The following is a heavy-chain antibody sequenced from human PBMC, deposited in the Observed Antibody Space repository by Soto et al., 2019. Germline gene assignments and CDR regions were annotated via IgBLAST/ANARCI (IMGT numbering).Heavy chain of an antibody. CDR1: GYTFATST. CDR3: AIADYGHDDY. D-gene: IGHD4-17*01. J-gene: IGHJ4*02. V-gene: IGHV1-18*01. CDR2: IKAYSCNT. Sequence: QLQLLQSGPEAKKPGASVKVSCKASGYTFATSTISWRRQAPGQGPEWMGWIKAYSCNTNYAQKLQGRLTMTTDTSTSPAYMELRSLTTVDTAIYYCAIADYGHDDYLGQGTLVTVSS.